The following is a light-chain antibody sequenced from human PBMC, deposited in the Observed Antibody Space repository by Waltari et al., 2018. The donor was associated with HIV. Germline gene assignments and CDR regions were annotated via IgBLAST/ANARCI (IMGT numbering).Light chain of an antibody. Sequence: DIQLTQSPSSLSASVGDRVTITCQASQDISSYLNWYQQKPEKCPHLLLISDASDLETGVPSRFSGSGSGTDFTFTISSLQPADIATYYCQQYDNVPVTFGPGTKVEIK. CDR1: QDISSY. CDR2: DAS. J-gene: IGKJ3*01. V-gene: IGKV1-33*01. CDR3: QQYDNVPVT.